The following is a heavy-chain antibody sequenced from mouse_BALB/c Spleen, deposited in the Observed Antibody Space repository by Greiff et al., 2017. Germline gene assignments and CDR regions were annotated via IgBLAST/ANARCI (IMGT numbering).Heavy chain of an antibody. CDR3: ARWGGKGYFDY. Sequence: QVQLQQPGAELVKPGAPVKLSCKASGYTFTSYWMNWVKQRPGRGLEWIGRIDPSDSETHYNQKFKDKATLTVDKSSSTAYMQLSRLTSEDSAVYFCARWGGKGYFDYWGQGTTLTVAS. CDR1: GYTFTSYW. D-gene: IGHD1-1*02. CDR2: IDPSDSET. J-gene: IGHJ2*01. V-gene: IGHV1-69*02.